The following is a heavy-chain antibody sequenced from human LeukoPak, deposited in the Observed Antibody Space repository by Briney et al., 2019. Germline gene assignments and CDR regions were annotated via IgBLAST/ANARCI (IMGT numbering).Heavy chain of an antibody. V-gene: IGHV3-21*01. CDR3: ARDYYDSSGYFDY. CDR2: ISSSSSYI. J-gene: IGHJ4*02. D-gene: IGHD3-22*01. Sequence: GGSLRLSCAASGFTFSSYSMNWVRQAPGKGLEWVSPISSSSSYIYYADSVKGRFTISRDNAKNSLYLQMNSLRAEDTAVYYCARDYYDSSGYFDYWGQGTLVTVSS. CDR1: GFTFSSYS.